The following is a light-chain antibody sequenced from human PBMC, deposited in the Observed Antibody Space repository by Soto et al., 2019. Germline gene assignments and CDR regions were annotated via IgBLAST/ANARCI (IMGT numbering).Light chain of an antibody. V-gene: IGKV3-15*01. J-gene: IGKJ5*01. Sequence: EIVMTQSPATLSVSPAERVTLSCRTSQLFSSNLAWYQRRPGQAPRLLIYGASTRATGVPARFSGWGSGTELTLTISSLQSEDFAVYYCQQYHNWPPITFGQGTRLEIK. CDR2: GAS. CDR3: QQYHNWPPIT. CDR1: QLFSSN.